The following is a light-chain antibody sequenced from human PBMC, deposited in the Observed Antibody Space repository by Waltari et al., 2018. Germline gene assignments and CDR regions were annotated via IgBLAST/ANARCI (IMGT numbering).Light chain of an antibody. J-gene: IGLJ1*01. CDR2: ENS. V-gene: IGLV6-57*03. CDR3: QSDDFTTFV. Sequence: NFILTQPHSVSGSPGKTVIISCTRSSGSIGSSFVQWYQQRPGSVPTTVIYENSQRSSGVPDRFSGSIDSSSNSASLTISGLKTEDEADYYCQSDDFTTFVFGSGTKVTVL. CDR1: SGSIGSSF.